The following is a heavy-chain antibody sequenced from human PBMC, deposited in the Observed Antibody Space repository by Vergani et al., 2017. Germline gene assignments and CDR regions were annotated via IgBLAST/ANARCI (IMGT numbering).Heavy chain of an antibody. CDR3: ARGARHCSSTSCYYFDY. J-gene: IGHJ4*02. Sequence: QVQLQESGPGLVKPSETLSLTCTVSGGSISSHYWSWIRQPPGKGLEWIGYIYYSGSTNYNPSLKSRGTISVDTSKNQFSLKLSSVTAADTAVYYCARGARHCSSTSCYYFDYWGQGTLVTVSS. CDR1: GGSISSHY. V-gene: IGHV4-59*11. CDR2: IYYSGST. D-gene: IGHD2-2*01.